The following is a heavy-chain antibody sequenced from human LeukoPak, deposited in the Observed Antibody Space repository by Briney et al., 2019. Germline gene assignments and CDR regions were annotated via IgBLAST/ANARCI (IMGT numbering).Heavy chain of an antibody. D-gene: IGHD1-14*01. Sequence: ASETLSLTCTVSGGSISSYYWSWIRQPPGKGLEWIEYIYYSGSTNYNPSLKSRVTISVDTSKNQFSLKLSSVTAADTAVYYCAREAPGGFDPWGQGTLVTVSS. CDR3: AREAPGGFDP. CDR1: GGSISSYY. J-gene: IGHJ5*02. CDR2: IYYSGST. V-gene: IGHV4-59*01.